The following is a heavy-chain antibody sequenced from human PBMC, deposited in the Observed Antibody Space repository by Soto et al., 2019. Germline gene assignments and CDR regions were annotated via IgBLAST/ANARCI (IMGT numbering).Heavy chain of an antibody. V-gene: IGHV1-69*13. D-gene: IGHD5-18*01. Sequence: ASVKVSCKASGGTFSSYAISWVRQAPGQGLEWMGGIIPIFGTANYAQKFQGRVTITADESTSTAYMELSSLRSEDTAVYYCAREAPGYGYFDYWGQGTLVTVSS. CDR2: IIPIFGTA. J-gene: IGHJ4*02. CDR3: AREAPGYGYFDY. CDR1: GGTFSSYA.